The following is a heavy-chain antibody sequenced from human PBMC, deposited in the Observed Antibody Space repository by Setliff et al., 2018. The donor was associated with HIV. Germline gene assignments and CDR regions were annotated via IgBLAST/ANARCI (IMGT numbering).Heavy chain of an antibody. D-gene: IGHD3-3*01. CDR2: IYYVGST. CDR1: GDSIRSRSFY. Sequence: PSETLSLTCTVSGDSIRSRSFYWAWIRQTPGERPEWIGAIYYVGSTYYNPYLKSRASIFVDTSKNQFSLKPYSVTAADTAVYYCAGGFWGGPLFDPWGRGTLVTVSS. J-gene: IGHJ5*01. V-gene: IGHV4-39*01. CDR3: AGGFWGGPLFDP.